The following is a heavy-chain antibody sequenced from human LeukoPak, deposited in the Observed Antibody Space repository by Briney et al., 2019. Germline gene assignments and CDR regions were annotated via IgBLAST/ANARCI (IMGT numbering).Heavy chain of an antibody. D-gene: IGHD3-10*01. CDR3: ARDGWDYGSGRAPVF. Sequence: GGTLRLSCAASGFTFSSYDMNWVRQASGKGLECVSYISSSGSPIYYADSVKGRFTISRDNPKNSLYLQMNSLRAEDTAVYYCARDGWDYGSGRAPVFWGQGTLVTVSS. CDR1: GFTFSSYD. J-gene: IGHJ4*02. CDR2: ISSSGSPI. V-gene: IGHV3-48*03.